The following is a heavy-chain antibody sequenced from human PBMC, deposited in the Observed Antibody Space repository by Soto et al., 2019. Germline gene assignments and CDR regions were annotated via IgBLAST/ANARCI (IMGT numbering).Heavy chain of an antibody. Sequence: PGESLKISCKGSGYSFTSYWIGWVRQMPGKGLEWMGIIYPGDSDTRYSPSFQGQVTISADKSISTAYLQWSSLKASDTAMYYCARPERGYSYGYGAMYYYYGMDVWGQGTTVTVSS. D-gene: IGHD5-18*01. J-gene: IGHJ6*02. CDR3: ARPERGYSYGYGAMYYYYGMDV. CDR2: IYPGDSDT. CDR1: GYSFTSYW. V-gene: IGHV5-51*01.